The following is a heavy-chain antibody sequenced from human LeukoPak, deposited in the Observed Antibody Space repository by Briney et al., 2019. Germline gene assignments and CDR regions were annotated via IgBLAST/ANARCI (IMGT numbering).Heavy chain of an antibody. CDR2: INTNTRNP. CDR1: GYTFTTYA. Sequence: ASVKVSCKASGYTFTTYAMNWVRQAPGQGLEWMGWINTNTRNPTYAQGFTGRFVFSLDTSVSTAYLQISSLKAEDTAVYYCARPHAPSYYYGMDVWGQGTTVTVSS. J-gene: IGHJ6*02. CDR3: ARPHAPSYYYGMDV. V-gene: IGHV7-4-1*02.